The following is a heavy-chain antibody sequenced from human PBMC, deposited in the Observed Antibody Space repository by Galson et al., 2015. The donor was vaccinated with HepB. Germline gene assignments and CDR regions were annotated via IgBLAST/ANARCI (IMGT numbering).Heavy chain of an antibody. D-gene: IGHD2-2*01. J-gene: IGHJ6*03. CDR1: GFTFNNYA. CDR3: ANGCSDTKCSNYFFYMAV. V-gene: IGHV3-23*01. CDR2: ISGSGTTI. Sequence: SLRLSCAASGFTFNNYAMSWVRQAPGKGLEWVSGISGSGTTIKYADSVKGRFTISSDNSKNMLYLQRSSLRAEDTALYYCANGCSDTKCSNYFFYMAVWGEGTTVTVSS.